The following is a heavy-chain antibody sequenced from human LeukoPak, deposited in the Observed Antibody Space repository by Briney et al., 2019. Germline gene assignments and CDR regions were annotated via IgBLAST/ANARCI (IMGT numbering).Heavy chain of an antibody. D-gene: IGHD4-23*01. CDR1: GYSFTSYW. CDR3: ARVVTSYFDY. CDR2: IYPGDSDT. Sequence: GESLKISCKGSGYSFTSYWIGWVRQMPGKGLEGMGIIYPGDSDTRYSPSFQGQVTISADKYISTASLKWSSLKASDTAMYYCARVVTSYFDYWGQGTLVTVSS. J-gene: IGHJ4*02. V-gene: IGHV5-51*01.